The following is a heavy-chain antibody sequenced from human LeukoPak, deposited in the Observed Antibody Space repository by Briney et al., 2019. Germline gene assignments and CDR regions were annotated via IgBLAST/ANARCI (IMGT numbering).Heavy chain of an antibody. CDR3: AKDPEDSSGYYYFGY. J-gene: IGHJ4*02. D-gene: IGHD3-22*01. CDR1: GFTLSSFA. V-gene: IGHV3-23*01. CDR2: ISGSGGST. Sequence: PGGSLRLSCAASGFTLSSFAMSWVRQAPGKGLEWVSAISGSGGSTYYADSVKGRFTISRDNSKNTLYLQMNSLRAEDTAVYYCAKDPEDSSGYYYFGYWGQGTLVTVSS.